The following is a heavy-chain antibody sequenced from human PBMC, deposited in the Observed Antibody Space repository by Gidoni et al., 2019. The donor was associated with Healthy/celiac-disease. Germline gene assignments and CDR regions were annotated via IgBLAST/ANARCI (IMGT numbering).Heavy chain of an antibody. D-gene: IGHD6-13*01. CDR3: ATLNLWGIASGGV. J-gene: IGHJ4*02. CDR1: GGSISSSSYY. V-gene: IGHV4-39*01. Sequence: QLQLQESGPGLVKPSETLSLTCTVSGGSISSSSYYWGWIRQPPGKGLEWIGSIYYSGSTYYNPSLKSRVTISVDTSKNQFSLKLSSVTAADTAVYYCATLNLWGIASGGVWGQGTLVTVSS. CDR2: IYYSGST.